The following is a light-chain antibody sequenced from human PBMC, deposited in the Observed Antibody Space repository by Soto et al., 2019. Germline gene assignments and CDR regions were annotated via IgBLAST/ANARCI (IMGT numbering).Light chain of an antibody. CDR3: QPRSNWPLT. J-gene: IGKJ4*01. CDR2: DAS. CDR1: QSVSSY. V-gene: IGKV3-11*01. Sequence: EIVLTQSPATLSLSPGERATLSCRASQSVSSYLAWYQQKPGQAPRLLIYDASNRATGIPARFSGSGSGTDFTLTISGLEPEDFAVYYCQPRSNWPLTFGGGTQVEIK.